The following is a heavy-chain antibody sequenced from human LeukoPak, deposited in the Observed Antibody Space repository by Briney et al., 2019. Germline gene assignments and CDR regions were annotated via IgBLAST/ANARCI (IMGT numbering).Heavy chain of an antibody. CDR3: ARDGAAFEFDY. CDR2: ISYDGSNK. V-gene: IGHV3-30-3*01. J-gene: IGHJ4*02. D-gene: IGHD3-9*01. Sequence: GGSLRLSCAASGFTFSSYAMHWVRQVPGKGLEWVAVISYDGSNKYYADSVKGRFTISRDNSKNTLYLQMNSLRAEDTAVYYCARDGAAFEFDYWGQGTLVTVSS. CDR1: GFTFSSYA.